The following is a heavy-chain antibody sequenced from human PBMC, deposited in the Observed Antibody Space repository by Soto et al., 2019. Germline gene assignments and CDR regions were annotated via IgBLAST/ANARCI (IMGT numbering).Heavy chain of an antibody. V-gene: IGHV1-18*01. Sequence: GASVKVSCKASGYTFTSYGISWVRQAPGQGLEWMGWISAYNGNTNYAQKLQGRVTMTTDTSASTAYTELRSLRSDDTAVYYCARGGYCSGGSCLDGYYGMDVWGQGTTVTVSS. J-gene: IGHJ6*02. CDR3: ARGGYCSGGSCLDGYYGMDV. CDR2: ISAYNGNT. CDR1: GYTFTSYG. D-gene: IGHD2-15*01.